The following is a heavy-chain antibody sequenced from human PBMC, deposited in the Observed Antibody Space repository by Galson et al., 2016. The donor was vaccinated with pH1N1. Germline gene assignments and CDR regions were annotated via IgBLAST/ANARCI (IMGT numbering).Heavy chain of an antibody. D-gene: IGHD3-10*01. CDR1: GFTFSSYA. J-gene: IGHJ4*02. V-gene: IGHV3-9*01. Sequence: LRLSCAASGFTFSSYAMSWVRQGPGKGLEWVSGISWNSGSIGYADSVKGRVTISRDNARNSLYLQMTSLRVEDTALYYCVSSKGAGSYSDSWGQGTLVTVSS. CDR2: ISWNSGSI. CDR3: VSSKGAGSYSDS.